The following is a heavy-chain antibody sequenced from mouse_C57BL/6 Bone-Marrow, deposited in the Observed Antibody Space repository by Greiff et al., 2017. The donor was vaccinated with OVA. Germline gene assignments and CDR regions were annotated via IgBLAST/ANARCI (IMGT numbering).Heavy chain of an antibody. Sequence: QVQLQQSGPELVKPGASVKISCKASGYAFSSSWMNWVKQRPGKGLEWIGRIYPGDGDTNYNGKFKGKATLTADKSSSTAYVQLSSLTSEDSAVYFCERYGSRRYFDYWGQGTTLTVSS. D-gene: IGHD1-1*01. J-gene: IGHJ2*01. CDR3: ERYGSRRYFDY. V-gene: IGHV1-82*01. CDR1: GYAFSSSW. CDR2: IYPGDGDT.